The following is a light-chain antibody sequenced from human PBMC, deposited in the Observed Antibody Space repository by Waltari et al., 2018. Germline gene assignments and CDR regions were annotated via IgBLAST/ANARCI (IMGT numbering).Light chain of an antibody. CDR2: DVF. V-gene: IGLV2-11*01. CDR3: CSYAGTYRWV. Sequence: QSALTQPRSVSGSPGQSVTISCTGTSSNVGTYNYVSWYQQPPGKAPKLMIADVFKRPAGVPDRFSGSTSGYTASLTISGLQAEDEADYYCCSYAGTYRWVFGGGTKVTVL. CDR1: SSNVGTYNY. J-gene: IGLJ3*02.